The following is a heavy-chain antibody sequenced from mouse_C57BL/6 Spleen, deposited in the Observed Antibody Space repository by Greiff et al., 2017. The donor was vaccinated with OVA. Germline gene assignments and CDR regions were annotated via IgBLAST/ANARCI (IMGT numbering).Heavy chain of an antibody. D-gene: IGHD1-1*01. CDR1: GYSFTSYY. Sequence: QVQLQQSGPELVKPGASVKISCKASGYSFTSYYIHWVKQRPGQGLEWIGWIYPGSGNTKYNEKFKGKATLTADTSSSTAYMQLSSLTSEDSAVYYCEPHYYGSSYFADWGQGTLVTVSA. J-gene: IGHJ3*01. V-gene: IGHV1-66*01. CDR3: EPHYYGSSYFAD. CDR2: IYPGSGNT.